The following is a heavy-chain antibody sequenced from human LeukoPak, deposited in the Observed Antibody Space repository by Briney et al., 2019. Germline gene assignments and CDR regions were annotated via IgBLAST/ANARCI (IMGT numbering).Heavy chain of an antibody. CDR2: IYISGST. J-gene: IGHJ4*02. D-gene: IGHD5-24*01. V-gene: IGHV4-4*07. CDR3: ARGGERWLQPFDY. Sequence: SETLSLTCTVSGASITTYYWSWIRQPAGEGLEWIGRIYISGSTSYNPSLKSRVTMSLDTSKNQFSLNLSSVTAADTAVYYCARGGERWLQPFDYWGQGTLVTVSS. CDR1: GASITTYY.